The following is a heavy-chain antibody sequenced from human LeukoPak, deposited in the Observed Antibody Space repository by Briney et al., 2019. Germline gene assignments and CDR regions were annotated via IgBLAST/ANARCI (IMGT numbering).Heavy chain of an antibody. CDR1: GYSFTNYW. V-gene: IGHV5-51*01. CDR3: ARHMGSSSRVAPLGY. J-gene: IGHJ4*02. CDR2: FYPSDSDT. D-gene: IGHD6-13*01. Sequence: GESLQISCKASGYSFTNYWIAWVRQMPGKGLEWMGIFYPSDSDTRYSPSFQGQVTISADKSISTAYLQWSSLKASDTAIYYCARHMGSSSRVAPLGYWGQGTLVTVSS.